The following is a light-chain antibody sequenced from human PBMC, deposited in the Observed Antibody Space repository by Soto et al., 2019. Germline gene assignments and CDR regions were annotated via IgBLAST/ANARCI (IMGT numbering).Light chain of an antibody. J-gene: IGKJ4*01. V-gene: IGKV2-28*01. CDR3: MQALQTPLT. Sequence: IVMTQSPLSLSVTPGEPASISCRSSQSLLHSTGNNYLDWYLQKPGQSPQLLIYLGSNRASGVPDRLSGSGSGTDFTLKISRVEAEDVGVYYCMQALQTPLTFGGGTKVDIK. CDR1: QSLLHSTGNNY. CDR2: LGS.